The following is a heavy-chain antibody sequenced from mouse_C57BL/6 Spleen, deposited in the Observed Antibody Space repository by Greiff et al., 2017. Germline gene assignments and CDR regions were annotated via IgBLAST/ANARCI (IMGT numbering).Heavy chain of an antibody. D-gene: IGHD1-1*01. Sequence: EVKLVESGGGLVKPGGSLKLSCAASGFTFSSYTMSWVRQTPEKRLEWVATISGGGGNTYYPDSVKGRFTISRDNAKNTLYLQMSSLRSEDTAWYYGARLNYYGSSYGAWFAYWGQGTLVTVSA. CDR3: ARLNYYGSSYGAWFAY. CDR2: ISGGGGNT. J-gene: IGHJ3*01. CDR1: GFTFSSYT. V-gene: IGHV5-9*01.